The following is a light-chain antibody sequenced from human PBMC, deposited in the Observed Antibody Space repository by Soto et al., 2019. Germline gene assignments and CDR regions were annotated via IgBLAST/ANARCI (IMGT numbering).Light chain of an antibody. CDR1: QTISSW. Sequence: DIQMTQSPSTLSGSVGDRVTITCRASQTISSWLAWYQQKPGKAPKLLIYKASTLKSGVPSRFSGSGPGTEFTLTISSLQPDDFETYYCQHYNSYSEAFGQGTMVDIK. CDR2: KAS. J-gene: IGKJ1*01. CDR3: QHYNSYSEA. V-gene: IGKV1-5*03.